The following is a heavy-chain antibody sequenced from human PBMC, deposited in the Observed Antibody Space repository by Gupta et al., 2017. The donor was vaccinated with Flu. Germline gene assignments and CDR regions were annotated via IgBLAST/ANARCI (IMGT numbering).Heavy chain of an antibody. D-gene: IGHD2-21*02. CDR3: AREFPCGGDCYVLDS. V-gene: IGHV1-69*01. J-gene: IGHJ4*02. CDR2: ILPIIAAT. Sequence: EVKEPGSSVRVSCKSSGDTFSSDSITWVRQAPGQGLEWMGAILPIIAATNYAQKLQGRVTLTADESTRTAYMELSSLRSDDTAVYYCAREFPCGGDCYVLDSWGQGTLVSVYS. CDR1: GDTFSSDS.